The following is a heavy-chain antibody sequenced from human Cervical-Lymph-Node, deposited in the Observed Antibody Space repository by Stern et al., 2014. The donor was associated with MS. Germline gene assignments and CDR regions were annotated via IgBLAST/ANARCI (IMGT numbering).Heavy chain of an antibody. CDR3: ARDPSWNYAWTYYFDY. CDR2: IKSSGTTA. J-gene: IGHJ4*02. V-gene: IGHV3-48*02. Sequence: EVQLVESGGGLVQPGGSLRLSCAASGFTFSNFNMNWVRQAPGKGLEWVSYIKSSGTTAYYADSVKGRFTISRDNAKNSLYLQMNSLRDEDTAVYYCARDPSWNYAWTYYFDYWGQGTRVTVSS. D-gene: IGHD1-7*01. CDR1: GFTFSNFN.